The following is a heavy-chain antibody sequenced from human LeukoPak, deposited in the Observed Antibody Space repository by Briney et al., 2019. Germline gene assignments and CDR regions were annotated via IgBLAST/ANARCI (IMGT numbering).Heavy chain of an antibody. CDR1: GFTFSSYG. V-gene: IGHV3-23*01. CDR3: AKDRSVLVYSRLDY. CDR2: ISGSGGST. Sequence: GGSLRLSCAASGFTFSSYGMQWVRQAPGKGLEWVSAISGSGGSTYYADSVKGRFTISRDNSKNTLYLQMNSLRAEDTAVYYCAKDRSVLVYSRLDYWGQGTLVTVSS. D-gene: IGHD6-13*01. J-gene: IGHJ4*02.